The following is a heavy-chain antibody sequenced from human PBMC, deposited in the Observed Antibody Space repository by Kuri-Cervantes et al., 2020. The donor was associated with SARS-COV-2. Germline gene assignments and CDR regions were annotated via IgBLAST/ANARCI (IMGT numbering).Heavy chain of an antibody. CDR3: ARENSGYDFYYYGMDV. Sequence: GGSLRLSCAASGFTFSSYEMNWVRQAPGKGLEWVSYISSSGSTINYADSVKGRFTISRDDAKNSLYLQMNSMRAEDTAVYYCARENSGYDFYYYGMDVWGQGTMVTVSS. CDR1: GFTFSSYE. J-gene: IGHJ6*02. CDR2: ISSSGSTI. D-gene: IGHD5-12*01. V-gene: IGHV3-48*03.